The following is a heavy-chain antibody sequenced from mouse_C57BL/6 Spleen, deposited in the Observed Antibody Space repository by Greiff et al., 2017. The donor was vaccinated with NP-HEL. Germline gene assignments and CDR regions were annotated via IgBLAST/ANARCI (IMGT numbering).Heavy chain of an antibody. CDR2: ISSGSSTI. CDR1: GFTFSDYG. D-gene: IGHD2-1*01. Sequence: EVKLVESGGGLVKPGGSLKLSCAASGFTFSDYGMHWVRQAPEKGLEWVAYISSGSSTIYYADTVKGRFTISRDNAKNTLFLQMTSLRSEDTAMYYCARREGYGNYWFAYWGQGTLVTVSA. CDR3: ARREGYGNYWFAY. J-gene: IGHJ3*01. V-gene: IGHV5-17*01.